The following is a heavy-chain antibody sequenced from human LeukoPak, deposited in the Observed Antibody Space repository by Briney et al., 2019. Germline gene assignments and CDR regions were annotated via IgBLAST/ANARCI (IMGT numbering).Heavy chain of an antibody. D-gene: IGHD6-6*01. CDR3: ARGLRQLVRSWHY. CDR2: SNHRGST. V-gene: IGHV4-34*01. J-gene: IGHJ4*02. Sequence: PSETLSLNCAVYGSSFSGYYWSWIRQPPGKGLEWIGESNHRGSTNYSPSLKSRVTISVDTSKNQFSLKLSSVTAADTAVYYCARGLRQLVRSWHYWGQGTLVTVSS. CDR1: GSSFSGYY.